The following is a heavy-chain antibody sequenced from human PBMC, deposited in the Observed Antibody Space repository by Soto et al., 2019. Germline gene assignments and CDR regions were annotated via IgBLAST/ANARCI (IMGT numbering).Heavy chain of an antibody. CDR2: INNGGDNI. D-gene: IGHD2-2*01. CDR1: GFTFNNYA. J-gene: IGHJ4*02. V-gene: IGHV3-23*01. CDR3: AKTFLARYCTSSICYDPADYFDY. Sequence: EVQLLESGGGLIQPGGSLRLSCAASGFTFNNYAKSWVRQAPGKGLEWVSSINNGGDNIYYADSVKGRFTISRDNSKSTLYLQMNSLRAEDTAVYYCAKTFLARYCTSSICYDPADYFDYWGQGTLVTVSS.